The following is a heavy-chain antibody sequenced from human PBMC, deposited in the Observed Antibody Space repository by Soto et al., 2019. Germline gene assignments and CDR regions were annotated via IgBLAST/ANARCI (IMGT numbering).Heavy chain of an antibody. D-gene: IGHD3-3*02. V-gene: IGHV4-39*01. J-gene: IGHJ4*02. CDR2: MFYGVST. CDR1: GSSINSSGYH. Sequence: SETLSLTCTVSGSSINSSGYHWGWIRQPPGKGLEWIGSMFYGVSTYYNPSLKSRVTVSVDTSKNQFSLNLRSVTAADTAVYYCARLPSRHLVDYWGQGTLVTVSS. CDR3: ARLPSRHLVDY.